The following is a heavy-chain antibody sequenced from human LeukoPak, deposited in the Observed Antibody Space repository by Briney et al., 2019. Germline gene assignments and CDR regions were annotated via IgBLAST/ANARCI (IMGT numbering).Heavy chain of an antibody. J-gene: IGHJ4*02. CDR2: IKQDGSEK. CDR1: GFTFSSYW. V-gene: IGHV3-7*04. CDR3: ARAMSTFGGVRNYFDS. Sequence: GGPLRLSCAASGFTFSSYWMSWVRQAPGKGLEWVANIKQDGSEKYYVDSVKGRFTISRDNAKNSLYLQMNSLRAEDTAVYYCARAMSTFGGVRNYFDSWGQGTLVTVSS. D-gene: IGHD3-16*01.